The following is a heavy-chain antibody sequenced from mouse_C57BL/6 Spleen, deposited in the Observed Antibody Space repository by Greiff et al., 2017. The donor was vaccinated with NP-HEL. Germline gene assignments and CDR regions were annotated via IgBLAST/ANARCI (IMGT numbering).Heavy chain of an antibody. CDR1: GFTFSSYG. V-gene: IGHV5-6*01. J-gene: IGHJ1*03. Sequence: DVQLVESGGDLVKPGGSLKLSCAASGFTFSSYGMSWVRQTPDKRLEWVATISSGGSYTYYPDSVKGRFTISRDNAKNTLYLQMSSLKSEDTAMYYCARGDDSWYFDVWGTGTTVTVSS. CDR3: ARGDDSWYFDV. CDR2: ISSGGSYT. D-gene: IGHD2-4*01.